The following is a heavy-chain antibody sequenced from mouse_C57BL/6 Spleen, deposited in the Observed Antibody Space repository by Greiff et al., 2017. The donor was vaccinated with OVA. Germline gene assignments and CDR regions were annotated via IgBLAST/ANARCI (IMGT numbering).Heavy chain of an antibody. CDR3: ARGESSYFDY. J-gene: IGHJ2*01. V-gene: IGHV2-2*01. CDR2: IWSGGST. Sequence: VKLMESGPGLVQPSQSLSITCTASGFSLTGYGVHWVRQCPGKGLEWMGVIWSGGSTDYNAKFIARVSISEDNSKSQVFFKISSLQADDTAIYYCARGESSYFDYWGQGTTLTVSS. CDR1: GFSLTGYG.